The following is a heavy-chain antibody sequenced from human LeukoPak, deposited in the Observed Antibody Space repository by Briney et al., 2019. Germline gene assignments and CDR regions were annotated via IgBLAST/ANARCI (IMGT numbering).Heavy chain of an antibody. V-gene: IGHV3-53*04. CDR3: ASRGGFSYFDY. Sequence: AGGSLRLSCAASGFTFSNAWMSWVRQAPGRGLEWVSVIYSGGSTYYADSVKGRFTISRHNSKNTVYLQMNSLRAEDTAVYYCASRGGFSYFDYWGQGSLVTVSS. CDR2: IYSGGST. J-gene: IGHJ4*02. CDR1: GFTFSNAW. D-gene: IGHD3-10*01.